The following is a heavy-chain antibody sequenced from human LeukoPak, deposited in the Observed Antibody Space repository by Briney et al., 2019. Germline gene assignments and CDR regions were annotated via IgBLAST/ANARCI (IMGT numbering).Heavy chain of an antibody. V-gene: IGHV4-61*01. J-gene: IGHJ6*03. CDR3: ARGIREDDYNPDGYSYYYMDV. D-gene: IGHD5-24*01. CDR1: GGSISGTYY. Sequence: PSETLSLTCSVSGGSISGTYYWTWIRQPPGKALEWIGYIHHSGSTNYNPSLKSRVAISTGTSNKQFSLTLRSVTAADTAIYYCARGIREDDYNPDGYSYYYMDVWAKGTTVTVS. CDR2: IHHSGST.